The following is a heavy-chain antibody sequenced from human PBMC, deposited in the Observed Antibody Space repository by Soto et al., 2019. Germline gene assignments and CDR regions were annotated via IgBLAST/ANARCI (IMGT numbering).Heavy chain of an antibody. Sequence: PSETLSLTCTVSGGSISSYYWSWVRQPPGKGLEWIGYIYYSGSTNYNPSLKSRVTISVDTSKNQFSLKLSSVTAADTAVYYCARDRSFVFDYWGQGTLVTVSS. D-gene: IGHD2-15*01. J-gene: IGHJ4*02. CDR3: ARDRSFVFDY. CDR1: GGSISSYY. CDR2: IYYSGST. V-gene: IGHV4-59*01.